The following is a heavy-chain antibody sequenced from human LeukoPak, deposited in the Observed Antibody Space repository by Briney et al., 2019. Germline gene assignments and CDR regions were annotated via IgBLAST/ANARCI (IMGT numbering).Heavy chain of an antibody. D-gene: IGHD2-21*02. CDR2: IYTSDIS. Sequence: SQTLSLTCSVSGASVNRGHYFWTWLRQSAGKGLEWIGRIYTSDISDYNPSLQSRVTISLETSKNQFSLQLSAMTAADTAVYYCARDTVMTDNNGDHRKLATWGPGITVTVSS. J-gene: IGHJ5*02. CDR1: GASVNRGHYF. V-gene: IGHV4-61*02. CDR3: ARDTVMTDNNGDHRKLAT.